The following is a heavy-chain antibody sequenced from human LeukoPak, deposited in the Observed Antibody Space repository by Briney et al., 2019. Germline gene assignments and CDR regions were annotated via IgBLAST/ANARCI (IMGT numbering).Heavy chain of an antibody. CDR2: INHSGST. D-gene: IGHD4-11*01. CDR1: GGSFSGYY. J-gene: IGHJ6*03. Sequence: SETLSLTCAVYGGSFSGYYWSWIRQPPGKGLEWIGEINHSGSTNYNPSLKSRVTISVDTSKNQFSLKLSSATAADTAVYYCARDQPDYSSYYMDVWGKGTTVTVSS. V-gene: IGHV4-34*01. CDR3: ARDQPDYSSYYMDV.